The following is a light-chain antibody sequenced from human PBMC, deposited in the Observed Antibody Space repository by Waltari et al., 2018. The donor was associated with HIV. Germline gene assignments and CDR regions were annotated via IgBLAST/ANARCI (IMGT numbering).Light chain of an antibody. CDR3: QQYYSLPPT. J-gene: IGKJ4*01. CDR2: WAS. CDR1: RNILYNSDNKNY. V-gene: IGKV4-1*01. Sequence: DIIMTQSPDSLAVSLGERVTINCKSSRNILYNSDNKNYLAWYQQKAGQAPRVLISWASTSPVGVPSSIRTFGVPERFSGSGSGTNFSLTISSLQEDDVAVYYCQQYYSLPPTFGGGTRVERK.